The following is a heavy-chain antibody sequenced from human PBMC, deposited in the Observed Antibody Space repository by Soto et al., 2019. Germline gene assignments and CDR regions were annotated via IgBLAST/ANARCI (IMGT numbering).Heavy chain of an antibody. D-gene: IGHD6-19*01. J-gene: IGHJ4*02. CDR3: ASRIAVAGTFPFVDY. V-gene: IGHV4-39*01. Sequence: PSETLSLTCTVSSGSISSSSYYWGWIRQPPGKGLEWIGSIYYSGSTYYNPSLKSRVTISVDTSKNQFSLKLSSVTAADTAVYYCASRIAVAGTFPFVDYWGQGTLVTVSS. CDR2: IYYSGST. CDR1: SGSISSSSYY.